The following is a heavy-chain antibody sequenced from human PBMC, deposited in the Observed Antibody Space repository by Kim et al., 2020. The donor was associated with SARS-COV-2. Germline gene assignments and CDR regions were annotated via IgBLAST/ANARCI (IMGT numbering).Heavy chain of an antibody. Sequence: GGSLRLSCFASGFTFSHYCMSWVRQAPGKGLEWVASINQDEGDKYYVDSVRGRFTVSRDNAKNSLYLEMRSLRVEDTARYYCVRDMGGYSGFYSFGLDV. CDR3: VRDMGGYSGFYSFGLDV. CDR1: GFTFSHYC. D-gene: IGHD2-15*01. J-gene: IGHJ6*01. CDR2: INQDEGDK. V-gene: IGHV3-7*03.